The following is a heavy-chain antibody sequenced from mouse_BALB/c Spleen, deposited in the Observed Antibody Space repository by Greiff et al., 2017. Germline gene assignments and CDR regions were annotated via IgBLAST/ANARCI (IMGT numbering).Heavy chain of an antibody. CDR1: GFTFTDYY. D-gene: IGHD3-2*02. CDR2: IRNKANGYTT. V-gene: IGHV7-3*02. Sequence: DVKLQESGGGLVQPGGSLRLSCATSGFTFTDYYMSWVRQPPGKALEWLGFIRNKANGYTTEYSASVKGRFTISRDNSQSILYLQMNTLRAEDSATYYCARDRGCTYWGQGTLVTVSA. J-gene: IGHJ3*01. CDR3: ARDRGCTY.